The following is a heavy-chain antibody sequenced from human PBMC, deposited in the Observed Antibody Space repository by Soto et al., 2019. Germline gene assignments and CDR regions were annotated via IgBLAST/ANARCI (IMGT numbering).Heavy chain of an antibody. Sequence: ASVKVSCKASGYTFTGYYMHWVRQAPGQGLEWMGWINPNSGGTNYAQKFQGWVTMTRDTSISTAYMELSRLRSDDTAVYYCARVTSPSYDFWSGYYYYGMAVWGQGTTVTVSS. CDR2: INPNSGGT. D-gene: IGHD3-3*01. CDR3: ARVTSPSYDFWSGYYYYGMAV. V-gene: IGHV1-2*04. J-gene: IGHJ6*02. CDR1: GYTFTGYY.